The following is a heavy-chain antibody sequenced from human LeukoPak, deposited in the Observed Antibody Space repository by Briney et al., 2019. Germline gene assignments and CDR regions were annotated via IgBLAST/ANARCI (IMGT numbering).Heavy chain of an antibody. CDR2: INPNSGNT. V-gene: IGHV1-8*01. J-gene: IGHJ6*03. CDR1: GYTFPSYD. CDR3: ARGKKYQLLYYYYYMDV. Sequence: ASVKVSCKASGYTFPSYDINWVRQATGQGLEWSGWINPNSGNTGYAQKFQGRVTMTRNTSIRTAYMELSSLRSEDTAVYYCARGKKYQLLYYYYYMDVWGKGTTVTVSS. D-gene: IGHD2-2*01.